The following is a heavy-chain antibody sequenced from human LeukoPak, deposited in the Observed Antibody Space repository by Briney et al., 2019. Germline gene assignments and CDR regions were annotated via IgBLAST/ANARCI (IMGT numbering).Heavy chain of an antibody. J-gene: IGHJ4*02. V-gene: IGHV3-13*01. CDR3: ARGSGYSYVDY. CDR1: GFTFSSYD. CDR2: IGTAGDI. D-gene: IGHD5-18*01. Sequence: GGSLRLSCAASGFTFSSYDMHWVRQATGKGLEWVSGIGTAGDIYYSGSVKGRFTISRENAKNSLYLQMNSLRAGDTAVYYCARGSGYSYVDYWGQRTLVTVSS.